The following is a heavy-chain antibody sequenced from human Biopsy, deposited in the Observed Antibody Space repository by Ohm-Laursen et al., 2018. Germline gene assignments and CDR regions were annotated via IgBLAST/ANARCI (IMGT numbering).Heavy chain of an antibody. CDR1: GGSFTGHY. V-gene: IGHV4-59*11. CDR3: ARGSNDFGGLYFPR. CDR2: ISCTGYT. Sequence: SQTLSLTCTVSGGSFTGHYWSWIRQPPGKGLEWIGHISCTGYTSYNASLKSRVTISVDTSRNHSSLRLSSLTAADTAVYYCARGSNDFGGLYFPRWGQGTLLTVSS. D-gene: IGHD4-23*01. J-gene: IGHJ4*02.